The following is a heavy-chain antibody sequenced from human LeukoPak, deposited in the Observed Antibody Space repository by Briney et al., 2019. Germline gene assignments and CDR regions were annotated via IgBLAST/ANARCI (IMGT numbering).Heavy chain of an antibody. CDR2: IIPIFGTA. CDR3: ARGGDSSGWYEKDYFDY. D-gene: IGHD6-19*01. V-gene: IGHV1-69*05. CDR1: GYTFTSYG. J-gene: IGHJ4*02. Sequence: SVKVSCKASGYTFTSYGISWVRQAPAQGPEWMGRIIPIFGTANYAQKFQGRVTITTDEPTSTAYMELSSLRSEDTAVYYCARGGDSSGWYEKDYFDYWGQGTLVTVSS.